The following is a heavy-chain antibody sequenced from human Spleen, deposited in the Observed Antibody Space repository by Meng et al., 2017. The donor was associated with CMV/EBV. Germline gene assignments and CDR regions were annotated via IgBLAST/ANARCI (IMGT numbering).Heavy chain of an antibody. J-gene: IGHJ5*02. V-gene: IGHV1-46*01. CDR1: GYTFSRYY. CDR2: INGGSGRT. D-gene: IGHD2-21*01. CDR3: SRRGPSYCGVDCLAWFDP. Sequence: ASVKVSCKASGYTFSRYYIHWVRQAPGHGLEWLGIINGGSGRTDYAQNFQDRVTMTRDTSTSTVYMELSSLRSEDTAVYYCSRRGPSYCGVDCLAWFDPWGQGTLVTVSS.